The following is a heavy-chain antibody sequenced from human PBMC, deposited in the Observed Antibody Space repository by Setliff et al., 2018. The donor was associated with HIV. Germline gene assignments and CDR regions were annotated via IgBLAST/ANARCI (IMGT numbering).Heavy chain of an antibody. Sequence: PSETLSLTCAVYGGSFSDYYWSWIRQSPGRGLEWIGEINHGGSTIYNPSLKSRGTISIDTSKNQFSLNLTSVTAADTAIYYCARGRDVWGTYRYRNYFDYWGQGTLVTVSS. V-gene: IGHV4-34*01. CDR3: ARGRDVWGTYRYRNYFDY. CDR2: INHGGST. J-gene: IGHJ4*02. D-gene: IGHD3-16*02. CDR1: GGSFSDYY.